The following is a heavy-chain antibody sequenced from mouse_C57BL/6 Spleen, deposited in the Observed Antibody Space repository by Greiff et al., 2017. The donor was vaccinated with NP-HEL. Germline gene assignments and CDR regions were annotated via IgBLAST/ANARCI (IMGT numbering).Heavy chain of an antibody. CDR1: GFTFSSYT. V-gene: IGHV5-9*04. Sequence: EVKVVESGGGLVKPGGSLKLSCAASGFTFSSYTMSWVRQTPEKRLAWVATISGGGGNTYYPDRVKGRFTISRDNAKNTRELQMSSLRSEDTAVYDCARPATTGVAHWYFDVWGTGTTVTVSS. CDR3: ARPATTGVAHWYFDV. CDR2: ISGGGGNT. J-gene: IGHJ1*03. D-gene: IGHD1-1*01.